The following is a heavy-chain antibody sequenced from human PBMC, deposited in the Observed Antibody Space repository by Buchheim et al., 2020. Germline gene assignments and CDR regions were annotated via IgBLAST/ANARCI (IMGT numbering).Heavy chain of an antibody. V-gene: IGHV4-4*02. J-gene: IGHJ4*02. D-gene: IGHD1-1*01. CDR2: IYHSGST. CDR1: GGSISSGNW. Sequence: QVQLQESRPGLVTPSGTLSLTCAVSGGSISSGNWWSWVRQPPGKGLEWIGEIYHSGSTNYNPSLKSRVSISVDMSKNHFSLYLTTVTDADTAVYYCAREGGGSYNLGYWGQGTL. CDR3: AREGGGSYNLGY.